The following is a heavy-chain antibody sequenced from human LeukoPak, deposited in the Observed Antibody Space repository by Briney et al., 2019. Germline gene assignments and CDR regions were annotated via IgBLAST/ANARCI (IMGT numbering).Heavy chain of an antibody. J-gene: IGHJ4*02. CDR1: GFTFSNAP. CDR3: TTDSSGSVDY. CDR2: IKSKTDGETT. V-gene: IGHV3-15*01. Sequence: GRSLRLSCAASGFTFSNAPMSWVRQAPGKGLEWVGRIKSKTDGETTDYATPVKGRFTISRDDAENTLYLHMNSLKTEDTAVYYCTTDSSGSVDYWGQGTLVTVSS. D-gene: IGHD3-22*01.